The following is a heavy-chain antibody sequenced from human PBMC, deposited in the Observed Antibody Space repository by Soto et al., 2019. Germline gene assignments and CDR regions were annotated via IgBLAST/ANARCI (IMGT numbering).Heavy chain of an antibody. Sequence: GESLKISCKGSGYSFAGYWITWVRQKPGKGLEWMGRIDPSDSQTYYSPSFRGHVTISATKSITTVFLQWSSLRASDTAMYYCTRQIYDSDTGPNFQYYFDSWGQGTPVTVSS. D-gene: IGHD3-22*01. CDR2: IDPSDSQT. CDR1: GYSFAGYW. CDR3: TRQIYDSDTGPNFQYYFDS. V-gene: IGHV5-10-1*01. J-gene: IGHJ4*02.